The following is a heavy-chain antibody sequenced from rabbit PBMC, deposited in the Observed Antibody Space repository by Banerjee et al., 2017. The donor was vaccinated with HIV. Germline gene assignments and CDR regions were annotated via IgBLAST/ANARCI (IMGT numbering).Heavy chain of an antibody. CDR1: GFAFSSNA. Sequence: QEQLEESGGDLVKPEGSLTLTCTASGFAFSSNAICWVRQAPGKGLEWIACIYAGSSGSTYYASWAKGRFTISRSTSLNTVDLKMTSLTAADTATYFCAREAGYAAYFNLWGPGTLVTVS. V-gene: IGHV1S45*01. J-gene: IGHJ4*01. CDR3: AREAGYAAYFNL. D-gene: IGHD6-1*01. CDR2: IYAGSSGST.